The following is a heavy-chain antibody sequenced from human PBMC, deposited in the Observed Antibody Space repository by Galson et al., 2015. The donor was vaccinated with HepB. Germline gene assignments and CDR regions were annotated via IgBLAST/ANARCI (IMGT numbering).Heavy chain of an antibody. CDR3: ARIRSYNWNEDAFDY. CDR2: IYYTGSY. Sequence: ETLSLTCTVSNGSISSYYWNWIRQVPGKGLEWIGYIYYTGSYKYNPSLKNRLTISVDTSKNQFSLRLRSVTAADTAMYYCARIRSYNWNEDAFDYWGRGALVTVSS. V-gene: IGHV4-59*01. J-gene: IGHJ4*02. D-gene: IGHD1-20*01. CDR1: NGSISSYY.